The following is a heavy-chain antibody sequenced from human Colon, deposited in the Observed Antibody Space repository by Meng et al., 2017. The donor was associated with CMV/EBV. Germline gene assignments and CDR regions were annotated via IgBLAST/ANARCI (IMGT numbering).Heavy chain of an antibody. CDR2: IYSSGST. Sequence: SETLSLTCTVSGGSISSNTYYWAWIRQPPGKGLEWIGSIYSSGSTYYNPSLKSRVAISVDTSKEQFSLKLSSLTAADTAVYYCASEGPSATPPPYWFDPWGQGTLVTVSS. J-gene: IGHJ5*02. D-gene: IGHD2-2*01. V-gene: IGHV4-39*07. CDR3: ASEGPSATPPPYWFDP. CDR1: GGSISSNTYY.